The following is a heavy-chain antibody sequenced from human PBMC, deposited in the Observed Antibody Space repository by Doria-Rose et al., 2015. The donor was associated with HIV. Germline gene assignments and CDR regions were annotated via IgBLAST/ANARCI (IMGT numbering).Heavy chain of an antibody. V-gene: IGHV2-26*01. CDR1: GVSLSSSGMG. CDR3: ARIKSSRWYHKYYFDF. Sequence: QVTLKESGPVLVKPTETLTLTCTVSGVSLSSSGMGVSWIRQPPGNALEWLANIFSDDARSYKTSLTSRLTISRGTSKCQVVLTMTDMDPVDTATYYCARIKSSRWYHKYYFDFWGQGTLVIVS. D-gene: IGHD6-13*01. J-gene: IGHJ4*02. CDR2: IFSDDAR.